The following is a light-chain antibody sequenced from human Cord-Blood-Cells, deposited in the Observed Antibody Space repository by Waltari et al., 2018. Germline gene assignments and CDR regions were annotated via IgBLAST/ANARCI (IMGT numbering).Light chain of an antibody. J-gene: IGKJ2*01. CDR2: GAS. CDR3: QQYNNWPPYT. CDR1: QSVSSN. V-gene: IGKV3-15*01. Sequence: EIVMTQSPAPLSVSPGERATLSCRASQSVSSNLAWYQQKPGQAPRLLIYGASTRATGIPARFSGSGSGTEFTLTISSLQSEDFAVYDCQQYNNWPPYTFGQGTKLEIK.